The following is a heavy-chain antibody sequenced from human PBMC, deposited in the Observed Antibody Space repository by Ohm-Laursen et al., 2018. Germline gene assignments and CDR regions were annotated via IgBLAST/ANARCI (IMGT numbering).Heavy chain of an antibody. J-gene: IGHJ6*02. D-gene: IGHD2-2*01. CDR1: GFIFSGYG. CDR2: SSYDESTK. V-gene: IGHV3-30*18. Sequence: SSLRLSCAASGFIFSGYGIHWVRQAPGKGLEWVAVSSYDESTKQYADSVKGRFTISRDNSKNTLYLQMNSLRAEDTAVYYCAKEGTYCSSTSCYYYYGMDVWGQGTTVTVSS. CDR3: AKEGTYCSSTSCYYYYGMDV.